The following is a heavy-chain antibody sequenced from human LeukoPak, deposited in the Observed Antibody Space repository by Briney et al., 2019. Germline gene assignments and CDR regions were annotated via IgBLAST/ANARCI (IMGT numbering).Heavy chain of an antibody. Sequence: GGSLRLSCAAPGFTFSSYSMNWVRQAPGKGLEWVSSISSSSSYVYYADSVKGRFTISRDNAKNSLYLQMNSLRAEDTAVYYCARLTVNWDDYWGQGTLVTVSS. V-gene: IGHV3-21*01. D-gene: IGHD4-17*01. CDR3: ARLTVNWDDY. J-gene: IGHJ4*02. CDR1: GFTFSSYS. CDR2: ISSSSSYV.